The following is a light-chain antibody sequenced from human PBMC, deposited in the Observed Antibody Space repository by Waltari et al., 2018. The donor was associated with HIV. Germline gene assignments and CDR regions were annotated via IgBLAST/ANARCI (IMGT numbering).Light chain of an antibody. CDR1: SSDVGGHNY. Sequence: QSALTQPASVSGSPGQSLTISCTGTSSDVGGHNYVSWYQQHPGKAPKLMIYDVSNRPSGVSNRFSGSKSGNTASLTISGLQAEDEADYYCSSYTSSSTLEVFGGGTKLTVL. V-gene: IGLV2-14*03. CDR3: SSYTSSSTLEV. J-gene: IGLJ3*02. CDR2: DVS.